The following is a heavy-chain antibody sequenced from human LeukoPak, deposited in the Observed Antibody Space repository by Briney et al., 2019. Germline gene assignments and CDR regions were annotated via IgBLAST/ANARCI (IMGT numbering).Heavy chain of an antibody. D-gene: IGHD3-10*01. CDR3: ARQDYGSGSYYFDY. CDR2: IYYSGST. V-gene: IGHV4-39*01. Sequence: SETLSLTCTVSGGSISSSSYYWGWIRQPPGKGLEWIGSIYYSGSTYYNPSLKSRVTISVDTSKNQFSLELSSVTAADTAVYYCARQDYGSGSYYFDYWGQGTLVTVSS. J-gene: IGHJ4*02. CDR1: GGSISSSSYY.